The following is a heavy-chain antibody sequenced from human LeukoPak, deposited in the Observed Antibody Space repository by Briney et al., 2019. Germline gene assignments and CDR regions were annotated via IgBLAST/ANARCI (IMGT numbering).Heavy chain of an antibody. J-gene: IGHJ3*02. CDR2: ISGSGGST. V-gene: IGHV3-21*01. Sequence: GGSLRLSCTASGFTFSSYSMNWVRQAPGKGLEWVSAISGSGGSTYYADSVKGRFTISRDNAKNSLYLQMNSLRAEDTAVYYCARVEYSSSSGAFDIWGQGTMVTVSS. CDR1: GFTFSSYS. D-gene: IGHD6-6*01. CDR3: ARVEYSSSSGAFDI.